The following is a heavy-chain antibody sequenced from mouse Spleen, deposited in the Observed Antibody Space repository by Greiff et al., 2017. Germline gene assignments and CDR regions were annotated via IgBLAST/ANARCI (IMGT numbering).Heavy chain of an antibody. CDR1: GYTFTDYN. CDR2: INPNNGGT. CDR3: ARCLYGSSYVDAMDY. Sequence: EVQLQQSGPELVKPGASVKIPCKASGYTFTDYNMDWVKQSHGKSLEWIGDINPNNGGTIYNQKFKGKATLTVDKSSSTAYMELRSLTSEDTAVYYCARCLYGSSYVDAMDYWGQGTSVTVSS. D-gene: IGHD1-1*01. V-gene: IGHV1-18*01. J-gene: IGHJ4*01.